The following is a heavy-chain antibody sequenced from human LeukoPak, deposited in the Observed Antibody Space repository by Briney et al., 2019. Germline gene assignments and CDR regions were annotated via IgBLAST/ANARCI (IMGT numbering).Heavy chain of an antibody. J-gene: IGHJ4*02. CDR1: GFTFGDYA. D-gene: IGHD3-22*01. Sequence: GGSLRLSCTASGFTFGDYAMSWVRQAPGKGLEWVGFIRSKAYGGTTEYAASGKGRFTISRDDSKSIAYLQMNSLKTEDTAVYYCTRDAPPGYYDSSGYLYWGQGTLVTVSS. V-gene: IGHV3-49*04. CDR2: IRSKAYGGTT. CDR3: TRDAPPGYYDSSGYLY.